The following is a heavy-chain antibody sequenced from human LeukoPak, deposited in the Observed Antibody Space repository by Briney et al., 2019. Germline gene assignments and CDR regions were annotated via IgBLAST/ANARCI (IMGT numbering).Heavy chain of an antibody. J-gene: IGHJ6*03. V-gene: IGHV4-59*01. CDR3: ARGIDGSGSYYYYYYYMDV. D-gene: IGHD3-10*01. CDR1: GGSISSYY. Sequence: SETLSLTCTVSGGSISSYYWSWIRQTPGKGLEWIGYIYYSGSTNYNPSLKSRVTISVDTSKNQFSLKLSSVTAADTAVYYCARGIDGSGSYYYYYYYMDVWGKGTTVTASS. CDR2: IYYSGST.